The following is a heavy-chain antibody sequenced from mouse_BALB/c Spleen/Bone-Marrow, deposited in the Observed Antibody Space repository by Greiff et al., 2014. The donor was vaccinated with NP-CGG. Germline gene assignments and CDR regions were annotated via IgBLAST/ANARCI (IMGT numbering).Heavy chain of an antibody. CDR3: ARFPYDYGGGDY. CDR2: IDPANGNT. V-gene: IGHV14-3*02. CDR1: GFNIKDTY. D-gene: IGHD2-4*01. Sequence: EVQLQQSGAELVKPGASVKLSCTASGFNIKDTYMHWVKQRPEQGLEWIGRIDPANGNTKYDPKFQGKATITADTSSNTAYLQLSILTSEYTAVYYGARFPYDYGGGDYWGQGTTLTVSS. J-gene: IGHJ2*01.